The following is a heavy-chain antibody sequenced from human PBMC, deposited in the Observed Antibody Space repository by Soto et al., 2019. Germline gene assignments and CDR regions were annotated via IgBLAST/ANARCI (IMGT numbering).Heavy chain of an antibody. CDR1: GYTFTSYA. Sequence: ASVKVSCKASGYTFTSYAMHWVRQAPGQRLEWMGWINAGNGNTKYSQKFQGRVTITRDTSASTAYMELSNLISEDTAVYYCARDKDRVELGGNYYYATDVWGQGTTVTVS. CDR3: ARDKDRVELGGNYYYATDV. J-gene: IGHJ6*02. V-gene: IGHV1-3*01. D-gene: IGHD1-26*01. CDR2: INAGNGNT.